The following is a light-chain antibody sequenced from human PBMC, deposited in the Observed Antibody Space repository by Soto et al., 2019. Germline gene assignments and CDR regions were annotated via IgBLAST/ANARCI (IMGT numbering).Light chain of an antibody. CDR2: GAS. J-gene: IGKJ2*01. CDR3: QQYGGVPYT. CDR1: ESISSDY. Sequence: IVLTQSPGTLSLSPGQRATLSCRSSESISSDYLAWYQQRLGQAPRLLISGASSGATDIPDRFSGSGSGTDFTLTISRLEPEDFAIYYCQQYGGVPYTFGQGTKLEIK. V-gene: IGKV3-20*01.